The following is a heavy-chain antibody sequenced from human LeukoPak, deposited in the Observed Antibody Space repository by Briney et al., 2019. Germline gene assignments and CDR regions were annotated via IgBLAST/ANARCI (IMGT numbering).Heavy chain of an antibody. V-gene: IGHV4-59*08. CDR3: ARRRAAADTHFDY. CDR1: GGSISSYY. D-gene: IGHD6-13*01. CDR2: IYYSGST. J-gene: IGHJ4*02. Sequence: SETLSLTCSVSGGSISSYYWSWIRQPPGKGLEWIGYIYYSGSTNYNPSLKSRVTISVDTSKNQFSLKPSSVTAADTAMYYCARRRAAADTHFDYWGQGTLVTVSS.